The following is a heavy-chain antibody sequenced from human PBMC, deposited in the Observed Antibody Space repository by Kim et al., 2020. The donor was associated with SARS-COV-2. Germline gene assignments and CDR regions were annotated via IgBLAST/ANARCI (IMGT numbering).Heavy chain of an antibody. Sequence: SETLSLTCTVSGGSISSSSYYWGWIRQPPGKGLEWIGSIYYSGSTYYNPSLKSRVTISVDTSKNQFSLKLSSVTAADTAVYYCARQYYYGKSLWVSYYFDDWGQGTLVNVSS. V-gene: IGHV4-39*01. J-gene: IGHJ4*02. CDR2: IYYSGST. D-gene: IGHD3-10*01. CDR3: ARQYYYGKSLWVSYYFDD. CDR1: GGSISSSSYY.